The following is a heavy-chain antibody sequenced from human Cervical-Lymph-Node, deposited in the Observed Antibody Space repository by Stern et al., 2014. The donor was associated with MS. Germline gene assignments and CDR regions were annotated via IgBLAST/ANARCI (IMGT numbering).Heavy chain of an antibody. CDR2: ISYDGNHK. D-gene: IGHD2-8*01. CDR3: ARDYEDTSMLFDH. Sequence: VQLVESGGAVVQPGRSLRLSCAASGFTFSSYGMHWVRQAPGKGLEWVTVISYDGNHKYYAASVKGRFTISRDNSKNTLHLQMNSVTPDDTAIYYCARDYEDTSMLFDHWGQGTQVTVSS. J-gene: IGHJ4*02. V-gene: IGHV3-30*03. CDR1: GFTFSSYG.